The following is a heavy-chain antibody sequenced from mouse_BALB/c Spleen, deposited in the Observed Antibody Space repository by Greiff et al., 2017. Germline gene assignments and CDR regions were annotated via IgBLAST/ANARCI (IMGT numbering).Heavy chain of an antibody. D-gene: IGHD2-1*01. CDR1: GFSLTSYG. CDR2: IWSGGST. V-gene: IGHV2-2*02. J-gene: IGHJ4*01. Sequence: QVQLKQSGPGLVQPSQSLSITCTVSGFSLTSYGVHWVRQSPGKGLEWLGVIWSGGSTDYNAAFISRLSISKDNSKSQVFFKMNSLQANDTAIYYCARNEGGNYVHLYAMDYWGQGTSVTVSS. CDR3: ARNEGGNYVHLYAMDY.